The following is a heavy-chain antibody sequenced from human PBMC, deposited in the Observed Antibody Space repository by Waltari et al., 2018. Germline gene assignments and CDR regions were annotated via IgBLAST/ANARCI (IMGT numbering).Heavy chain of an antibody. CDR1: GGSFSGYY. D-gene: IGHD6-19*01. CDR2: INQSGST. J-gene: IGHJ4*02. V-gene: IGHV4-34*01. Sequence: QVQLQQWGAGLLKPSETLSLTCAVYGGSFSGYYWSWIRQPPGKGLEWIGEINQSGSTNYNPSLKSRVTISVDTSKNQFSLKLSSVTAADTAVYYCASGGRAVAGTSYWGQGTLVTVSS. CDR3: ASGGRAVAGTSY.